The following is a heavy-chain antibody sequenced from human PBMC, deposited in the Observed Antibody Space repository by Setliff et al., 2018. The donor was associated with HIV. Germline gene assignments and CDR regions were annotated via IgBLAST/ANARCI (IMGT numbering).Heavy chain of an antibody. CDR2: INTYTGNP. V-gene: IGHV7-4-1*02. CDR1: GYTFTSYG. CDR3: ARDLPLPGIAVAASMGRDYYYSMDV. Sequence: GASVKVSCKASGYTFTSYGMNWVRQAPGQGLEWMGWINTYTGNPTYAQDFTGRFVFSLDTSVNTAYLQVSSLETEDTAVYYCARDLPLPGIAVAASMGRDYYYSMDVWGQGTTVTVSS. J-gene: IGHJ6*02. D-gene: IGHD6-19*01.